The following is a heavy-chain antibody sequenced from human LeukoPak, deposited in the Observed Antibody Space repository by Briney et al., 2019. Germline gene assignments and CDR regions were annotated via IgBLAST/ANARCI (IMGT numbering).Heavy chain of an antibody. D-gene: IGHD6-19*01. Sequence: PGGSLRLSCAASGFTFSSYSMSWVCQAPGKGLEWVSAISGSGGNTYYADSVKGRFTISRDTSKNTLYLQMNSLRAEDTAVYYCAAVANTGFDYWGQGTLGTVSS. J-gene: IGHJ4*02. CDR3: AAVANTGFDY. V-gene: IGHV3-23*01. CDR2: ISGSGGNT. CDR1: GFTFSSYS.